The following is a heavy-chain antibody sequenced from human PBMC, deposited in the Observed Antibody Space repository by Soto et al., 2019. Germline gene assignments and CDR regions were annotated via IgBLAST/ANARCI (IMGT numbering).Heavy chain of an antibody. D-gene: IGHD3-3*01. Sequence: QVQLQESGPGLVKPSQTLSLTCTVSGGSISSGGYSWSWIRQHPGKGLEWIGNIYYSGSTYYNPSLKSRLIMSLDTSKNQFSLKLSSVTAADTAVYYCAKRLRFLEWSAFDYWGQGTLVTVSS. CDR3: AKRLRFLEWSAFDY. CDR1: GGSISSGGYS. J-gene: IGHJ4*02. CDR2: IYYSGST. V-gene: IGHV4-31*03.